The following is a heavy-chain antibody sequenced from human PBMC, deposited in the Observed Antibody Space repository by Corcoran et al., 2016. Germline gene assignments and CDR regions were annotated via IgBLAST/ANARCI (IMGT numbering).Heavy chain of an antibody. CDR1: GFTFSSYS. CDR3: ARDMYCDTAREA. D-gene: IGHD2-8*02. V-gene: IGHV3-21*01. Sequence: EVQLVESGGGLVKPGGSLRLSCAASGFTFSSYSMNWVRQAPGKGLEWVSSISSSSSYIYYADSVKGRFTISRDNAKNSLYLQMNSLRSEDTAVDYCARDMYCDTAREAWGQGTLVTVSS. J-gene: IGHJ5*02. CDR2: ISSSSSYI.